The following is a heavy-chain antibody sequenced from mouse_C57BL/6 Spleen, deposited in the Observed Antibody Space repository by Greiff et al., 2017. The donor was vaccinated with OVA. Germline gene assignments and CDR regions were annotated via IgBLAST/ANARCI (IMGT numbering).Heavy chain of an antibody. CDR1: GYTFTSYW. D-gene: IGHD2-12*01. CDR3: ARGYSNDGGLDY. Sequence: VQLQQPGAELVKPGASVKMSCKASGYTFTSYWITWVKQRPGQGLEWIGDIYPGSGSTNYNEKFKSKATLTVDTSSSTAYMQLSSLTSEDSAVYYCARGYSNDGGLDYWGQGTTLTVSS. CDR2: IYPGSGST. J-gene: IGHJ2*01. V-gene: IGHV1-55*01.